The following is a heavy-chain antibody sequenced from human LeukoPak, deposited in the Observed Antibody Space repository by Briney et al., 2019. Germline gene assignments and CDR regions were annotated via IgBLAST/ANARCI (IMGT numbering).Heavy chain of an antibody. CDR2: IWYDGSNK. CDR1: GFTFRNYG. D-gene: IGHD3-10*01. V-gene: IGHV3-33*01. J-gene: IGHJ6*02. Sequence: PGGSLRLSCAASGFTFRNYGMHWVRQVPGKGLEWVAVIWYDGSNKYDADSVKGRFTISRDNSKNTLYLQTNSLRAEDTAVYYCARDRSYGPGGMDVWGQGTTVTVS. CDR3: ARDRSYGPGGMDV.